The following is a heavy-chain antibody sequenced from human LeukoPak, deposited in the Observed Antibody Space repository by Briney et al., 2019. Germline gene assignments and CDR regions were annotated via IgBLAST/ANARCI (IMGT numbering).Heavy chain of an antibody. D-gene: IGHD6-13*01. V-gene: IGHV4-38-2*02. CDR1: GYSISSGHY. Sequence: SETLSLTCTVSGYSISSGHYWGWIRQPPGKGLEWIGTIFHSGSTDYNPSLKSRVTISVDTSKNQFSLNLSSVTAADTAVYYCARGGTDYTSSSYYYAMDVWGQGTTVAVSS. CDR2: IFHSGST. J-gene: IGHJ6*02. CDR3: ARGGTDYTSSSYYYAMDV.